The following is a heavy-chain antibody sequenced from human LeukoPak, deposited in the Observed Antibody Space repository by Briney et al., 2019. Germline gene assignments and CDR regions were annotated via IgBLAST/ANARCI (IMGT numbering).Heavy chain of an antibody. Sequence: ASVKVSCKASGYTFTSYDINWVRQATGQGLEWMGWMNPNSGNTGYAQKFQGGVTMTRNTSISTAYMELSSLRSEDTAVYYCARGYIAARWAVGYWGQGTLVTVSS. V-gene: IGHV1-8*01. CDR2: MNPNSGNT. CDR1: GYTFTSYD. J-gene: IGHJ4*02. CDR3: ARGYIAARWAVGY. D-gene: IGHD6-6*01.